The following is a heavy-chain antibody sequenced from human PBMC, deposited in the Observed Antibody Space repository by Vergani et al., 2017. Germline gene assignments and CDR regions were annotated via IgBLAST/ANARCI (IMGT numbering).Heavy chain of an antibody. CDR3: AKKPGIFTTRHYYAMDV. Sequence: LEESGGGSVKPGGSLRLSCAASGFKFRDHYMSWIRQAPGKGLEWVSHISPGASTVSYTDSVTGRFTVSRDNDNNSLPLDITTLIVEDTAVYYCAKKPGIFTTRHYYAMDVWGQGTTVTVSS. CDR1: GFKFRDHY. V-gene: IGHV3-11*04. J-gene: IGHJ6*02. D-gene: IGHD1-1*01. CDR2: ISPGASTV.